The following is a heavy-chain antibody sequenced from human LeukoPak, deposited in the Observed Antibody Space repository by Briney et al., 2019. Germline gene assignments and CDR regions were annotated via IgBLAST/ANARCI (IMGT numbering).Heavy chain of an antibody. CDR3: AKDHGLGYCSSTSCHNYFFDY. CDR1: GFTFTNNA. CDR2: VTGSGGAT. Sequence: GGSLRLSCAASGFTFTNNAMSWVRQAPGKGLEWVSVVTGSGGATYYADSVKGRFTISRDNSKDTGYLQMTSLRVEDTAIYYCAKDHGLGYCSSTSCHNYFFDYWGQGTLVTVSS. D-gene: IGHD2-2*01. V-gene: IGHV3-23*01. J-gene: IGHJ4*02.